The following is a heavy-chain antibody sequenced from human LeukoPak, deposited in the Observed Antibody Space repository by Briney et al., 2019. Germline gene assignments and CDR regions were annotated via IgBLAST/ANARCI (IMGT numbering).Heavy chain of an antibody. CDR2: ISSTSTYI. CDR1: GFTFSDYY. D-gene: IGHD2-2*01. CDR3: ATFCNGPSCLLDN. J-gene: IGHJ4*02. Sequence: PGGSLRLSCTASGFTFSDYYMNWVRQAPGKGLEWVSAISSTSTYIYYADSVKGRFIISRDNARNSLSLQMNSLRAEDTAVYYCATFCNGPSCLLDNWGQGTLVTVSS. V-gene: IGHV3-21*01.